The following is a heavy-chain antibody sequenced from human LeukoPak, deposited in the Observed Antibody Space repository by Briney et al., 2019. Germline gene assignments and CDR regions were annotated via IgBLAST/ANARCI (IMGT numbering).Heavy chain of an antibody. CDR1: GGSIRSSYYY. V-gene: IGHV4-39*07. D-gene: IGHD3-22*01. Sequence: SETLSLTCTVSGGSIRSSYYYWGWIRQPPGKGLEWIGSIYDSGSTYYNPSLKSRVTISVDTSKNQFSLKLSSVTAADTAVYYCARGPSRRTYYYDSRLYYFDYWGQGTLVTVSS. CDR3: ARGPSRRTYYYDSRLYYFDY. J-gene: IGHJ4*02. CDR2: IYDSGST.